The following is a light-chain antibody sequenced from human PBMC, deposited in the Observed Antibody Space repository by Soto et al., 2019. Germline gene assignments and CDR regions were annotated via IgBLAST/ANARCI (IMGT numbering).Light chain of an antibody. V-gene: IGKV3-15*01. J-gene: IGKJ2*01. CDR1: QTVSSN. CDR2: GAF. Sequence: EVVMTQSPATLSVSPGESDTLSRRASQTVSSNVAWYQQRPGQAPRLLIDGAFTRATGVPARFSGSRSGTEFTLTISSPQSEDFALYYCQQHNNWPYTFGQGTKVDIK. CDR3: QQHNNWPYT.